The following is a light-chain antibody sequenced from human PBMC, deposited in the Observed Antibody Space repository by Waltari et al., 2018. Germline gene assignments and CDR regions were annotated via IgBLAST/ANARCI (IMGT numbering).Light chain of an antibody. CDR1: QSLLHSNGYNY. CDR3: MQALQSPPT. J-gene: IGKJ4*01. V-gene: IGKV2-28*01. CDR2: VVS. Sequence: DIVMTQSPLSLPVTPGESASISCRSSQSLLHSNGYNYLEWYLQKPGQSPHLLIYVVSNRTSGVPDRFSGSGSGTDFTLTISRVGAEDVGVYYCMQALQSPPTFGGGTKVEIK.